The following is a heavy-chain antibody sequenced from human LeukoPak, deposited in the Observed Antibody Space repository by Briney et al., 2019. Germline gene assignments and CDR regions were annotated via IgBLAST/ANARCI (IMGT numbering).Heavy chain of an antibody. J-gene: IGHJ4*02. CDR3: ASGGYCSSTSCYTGLDY. CDR2: INHSGST. CDR1: GGSFSGYY. Sequence: PSETLSLTCAVYGGSFSGYYWSWIRQPPGKGLEWIGEINHSGSTNYNPSLKSRVTISVDTSKNQFSLKLSSVTAADTAAYYCASGGYCSSTSCYTGLDYWGQGTLVTVSS. V-gene: IGHV4-34*01. D-gene: IGHD2-2*02.